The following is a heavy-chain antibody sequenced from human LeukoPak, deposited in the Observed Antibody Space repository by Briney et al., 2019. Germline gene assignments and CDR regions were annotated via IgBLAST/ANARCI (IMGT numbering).Heavy chain of an antibody. J-gene: IGHJ1*01. V-gene: IGHV4-34*01. CDR1: SGSFSGYY. CDR2: IYHSGST. D-gene: IGHD6-13*01. Sequence: PSETLSLTCAVYSGSFSGYYWSWIRQPPGKGLEWIGEIYHSGSTNYNPSLKSRVTISVDKSKNQFSLKLSSVTAADTAVYYCARVAAAAGTVYFQHWGQGTLVTVSS. CDR3: ARVAAAAGTVYFQH.